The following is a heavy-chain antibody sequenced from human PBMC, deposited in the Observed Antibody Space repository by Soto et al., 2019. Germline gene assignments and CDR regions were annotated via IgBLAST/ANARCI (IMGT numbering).Heavy chain of an antibody. V-gene: IGHV4-31*03. CDR1: GGSTSRGGYY. Sequence: SETLSLTCTVSGGSTSRGGYYWSWIRQHPGKGLEWIGYIYYSGSTYYNPSLKSRVTISVDTSKNQFSLKLSSVTAADTAVYYCARTPQIAAAGKNYFDYWGQGTLVTVSS. D-gene: IGHD6-13*01. CDR2: IYYSGST. CDR3: ARTPQIAAAGKNYFDY. J-gene: IGHJ4*02.